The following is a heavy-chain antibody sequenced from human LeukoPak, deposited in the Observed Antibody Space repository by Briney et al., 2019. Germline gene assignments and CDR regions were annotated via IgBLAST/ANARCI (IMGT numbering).Heavy chain of an antibody. D-gene: IGHD5-24*01. J-gene: IGHJ4*02. Sequence: GRSLRLSCAASGFTFDDYAMHWVRQAPGKGLEWVSGISWNSGSIGYADSVKGRFTISRDNAKNSLYLQMNSLRAEDTALYYCAAGEETATIDYWGQGTLVTVSS. CDR3: AAGEETATIDY. CDR1: GFTFDDYA. V-gene: IGHV3-9*01. CDR2: ISWNSGSI.